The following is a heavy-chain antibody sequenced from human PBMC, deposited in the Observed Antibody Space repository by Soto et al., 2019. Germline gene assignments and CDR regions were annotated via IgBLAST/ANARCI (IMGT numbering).Heavy chain of an antibody. CDR2: NYYSGST. CDR1: GGSVSSDTYY. J-gene: IGHJ5*02. V-gene: IGHV4-61*01. Sequence: QVQLQESGPGLVKPSETLSLTCFVSGGSVSSDTYYWSWIRQPPGKGLEWIGYNYYSGSTNYNPSLKRRFTMSVDTSKNSFSLKLSSVTAADTAVYYCARGDQFGWFDPWGQGTLVTVSS. CDR3: ARGDQFGWFDP. D-gene: IGHD3-16*01.